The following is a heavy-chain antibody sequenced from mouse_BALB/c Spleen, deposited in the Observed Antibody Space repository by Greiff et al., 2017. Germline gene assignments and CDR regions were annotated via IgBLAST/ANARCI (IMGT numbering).Heavy chain of an antibody. J-gene: IGHJ4*01. V-gene: IGHV2-9*02. D-gene: IGHD2-3*01. CDR1: GFSLTSYG. CDR2: IWAGGST. CDR3: ARDHDDYAMDY. Sequence: QVQLKESGPGLVAPSQSLSITCTVSGFSLTSYGVHWVRQPPGKGLEWLGVIWAGGSTNYNSALMSRLSISKDNSKSQVFLKMNSLQTDDTAMYYCARDHDDYAMDYWGQGTSVTVSS.